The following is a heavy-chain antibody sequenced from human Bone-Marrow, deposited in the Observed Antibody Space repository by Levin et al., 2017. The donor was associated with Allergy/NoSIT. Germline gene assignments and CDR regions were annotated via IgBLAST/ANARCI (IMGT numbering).Heavy chain of an antibody. V-gene: IGHV3-23*01. CDR1: GFTFSSYA. D-gene: IGHD3-10*01. CDR2: ISGSGGST. Sequence: GGSLRLSCAASGFTFSSYAMSWVRQAPGKGLEWVSAISGSGGSTYYADSVKGRFTISRDNSKNTLYLQMNSLRAEDTAVYYCAKDVTMVGDSGYYYYYMDVWGKGTTVTVSS. J-gene: IGHJ6*03. CDR3: AKDVTMVGDSGYYYYYMDV.